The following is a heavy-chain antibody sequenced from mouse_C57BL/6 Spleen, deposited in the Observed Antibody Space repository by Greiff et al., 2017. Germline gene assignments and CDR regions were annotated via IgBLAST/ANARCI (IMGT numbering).Heavy chain of an antibody. J-gene: IGHJ3*01. V-gene: IGHV6-6*01. D-gene: IGHD2-4*01. CDR2: IRNKANNHAT. CDR3: TRNYDYDDWFAY. CDR1: GFTFSDAW. Sequence: EVKLVESGGGLVQPGGSMKLSCAASGFTFSDAWMDWVRQSPEKGLEWVAEIRNKANNHATYYAESVKGRFTISRDDSKSSVYLQMNSLRAEDTGIYYCTRNYDYDDWFAYWGQGTLVTVSA.